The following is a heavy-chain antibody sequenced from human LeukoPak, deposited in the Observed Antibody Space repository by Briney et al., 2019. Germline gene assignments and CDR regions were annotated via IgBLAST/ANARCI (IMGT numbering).Heavy chain of an antibody. D-gene: IGHD2-21*02. CDR3: ARDSRAYCGGDCYSPFDY. Sequence: GGSLRLSCSASGFTFSSYAMHWVRQAPGKGLEYVSAISSNGGSTYYADSVKGRFTISRDNSKNTLYLQMSSLRAEDTAVYYCARDSRAYCGGDCYSPFDYWGQGTLVTVSS. CDR1: GFTFSSYA. CDR2: ISSNGGST. V-gene: IGHV3-64D*09. J-gene: IGHJ4*02.